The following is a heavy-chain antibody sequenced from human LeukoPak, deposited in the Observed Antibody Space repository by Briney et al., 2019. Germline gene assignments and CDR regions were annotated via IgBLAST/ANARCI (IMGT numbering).Heavy chain of an antibody. J-gene: IGHJ4*02. CDR2: IYYSGST. V-gene: IGHV4-39*01. CDR3: ARLGRRSQKVDY. D-gene: IGHD1-26*01. CDR1: GGSISSSSYY. Sequence: SETLSLTCTVSGGSISSSSYYWGWIRQPPGKGLEWIGSIYYSGSTYYNPSLKSRVTISVDTSKNQFSLKLSSVTAADTAVYYCARLGRRSQKVDYWGQGTLVTVSS.